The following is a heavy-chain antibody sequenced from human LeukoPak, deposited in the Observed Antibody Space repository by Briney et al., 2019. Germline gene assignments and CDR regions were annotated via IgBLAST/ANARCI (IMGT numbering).Heavy chain of an antibody. Sequence: PGRSLRVSCRASGFTFGDYAMSWVRQAPGKGLEWVGFIRSKFNGGTTEYAASVKGRFTISRDDSSTIAYLQMSSPKTEDTAVYYCTRGRVAAIAGADYWGQGTLVTVSS. V-gene: IGHV3-49*04. J-gene: IGHJ4*02. CDR1: GFTFGDYA. CDR2: IRSKFNGGTT. D-gene: IGHD5-24*01. CDR3: TRGRVAAIAGADY.